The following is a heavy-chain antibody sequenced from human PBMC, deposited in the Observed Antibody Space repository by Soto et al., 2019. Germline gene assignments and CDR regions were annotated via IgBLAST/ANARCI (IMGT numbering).Heavy chain of an antibody. CDR3: ARGWALHYFDY. Sequence: ASVKVYCKASGYTFTSYYIHWVRQAPGQGLEWMGIINPGGGSTSYAQKFQGRVTMTRDTSTSTVYMELSSLRSEDTAVYYCARGWALHYFDYWGQGTLVTVYS. J-gene: IGHJ4*02. CDR1: GYTFTSYY. D-gene: IGHD6-13*01. V-gene: IGHV1-46*01. CDR2: INPGGGST.